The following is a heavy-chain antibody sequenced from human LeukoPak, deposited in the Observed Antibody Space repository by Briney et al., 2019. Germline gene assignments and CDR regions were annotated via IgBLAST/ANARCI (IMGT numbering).Heavy chain of an antibody. J-gene: IGHJ6*02. D-gene: IGHD4-17*01. CDR2: ISYDGTSQ. Sequence: AGRSLRLSCAASGFTFSNYGMHWVRQAPGKGLEWVTGISYDGTSQYYADSVKGRFTISRDNSRNTMFLQMNSLRAEDTALYYCTKDKGYGDYYYYYGMDAWGQGTTVTVSS. CDR1: GFTFSNYG. CDR3: TKDKGYGDYYYYYGMDA. V-gene: IGHV3-30*18.